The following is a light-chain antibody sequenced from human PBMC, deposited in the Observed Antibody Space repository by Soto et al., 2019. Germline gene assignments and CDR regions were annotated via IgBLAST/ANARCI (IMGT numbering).Light chain of an antibody. CDR3: QQRRSWPPTIT. Sequence: EIVLTQSPGTLSLSPGERATLYCRASQSVSSSYLAWYQPRPGQAPRLLIYDASYRATDIPPRFSGSGSGTDFTLTISSLEPEDFAVYYCQQRRSWPPTITFGQGTRLEIK. CDR2: DAS. CDR1: QSVSSSY. V-gene: IGKV3-11*01. J-gene: IGKJ5*01.